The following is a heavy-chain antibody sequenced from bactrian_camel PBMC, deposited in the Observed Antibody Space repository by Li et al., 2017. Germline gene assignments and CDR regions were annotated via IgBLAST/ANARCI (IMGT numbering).Heavy chain of an antibody. Sequence: HVQLVESGGGSVQAGGSLTLSCVASSSHYTGNCVGWFRQAPGKEREGIAALFTGHHRTWSIDARSWYADSVKDRFTVTQDDTGKTVYLQMNHLKPEDTAMYYCAASDYGKRISYGPLLPLQYHYWGQGTQVTVS. CDR2: LFTGHHRTWSIDARS. V-gene: IGHV3S6*01. CDR3: AASDYGKRISYGPLLPLQYHY. CDR1: SSHYTGNC. J-gene: IGHJ4*01. D-gene: IGHD5*01.